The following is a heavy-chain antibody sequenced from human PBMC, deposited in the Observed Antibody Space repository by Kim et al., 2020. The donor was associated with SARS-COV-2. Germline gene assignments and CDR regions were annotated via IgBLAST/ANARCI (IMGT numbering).Heavy chain of an antibody. Sequence: SETLSLTCTVSGYSISSGYYWGWIRQPPGKGLEWIGSIYHSGSTYYNPSLKSRVTISVDTSKNQFSLKLSSVTAADTAVYYCARETGTHFDYWGQGTLVTVSS. J-gene: IGHJ4*02. D-gene: IGHD1-7*01. CDR1: GYSISSGYY. V-gene: IGHV4-38-2*02. CDR2: IYHSGST. CDR3: ARETGTHFDY.